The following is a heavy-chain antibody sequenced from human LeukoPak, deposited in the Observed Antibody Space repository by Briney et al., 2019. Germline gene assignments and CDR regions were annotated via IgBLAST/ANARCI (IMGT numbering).Heavy chain of an antibody. D-gene: IGHD6-13*01. CDR1: GGSISSGDYY. J-gene: IGHJ4*02. CDR2: IYYSGST. Sequence: SETLSLTCTVSGGSISSGDYYWSWIRQPPGKGLEWIGYIYYSGSTNYNPSLKSRVTISVDTSKNQFSLKLSSVTAADTAVYYCARGVRYSSSWYYFDYWGQGTLVTVSS. V-gene: IGHV4-61*08. CDR3: ARGVRYSSSWYYFDY.